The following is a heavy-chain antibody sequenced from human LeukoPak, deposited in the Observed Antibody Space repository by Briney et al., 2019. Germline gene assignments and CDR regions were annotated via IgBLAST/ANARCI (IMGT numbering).Heavy chain of an antibody. CDR3: ARDYSGNRFDY. V-gene: IGHV3-74*01. Sequence: GGSLRLSCAAPGFTSSSYTMNWVRQAPGKGLVWVSRINSDGSGTRYADSVKGRFTISRDNAKNTLYLQMNSLRAEDTAVYYCARDYSGNRFDYWGQGTLVTVSS. CDR2: INSDGSGT. D-gene: IGHD4-23*01. CDR1: GFTSSSYT. J-gene: IGHJ4*02.